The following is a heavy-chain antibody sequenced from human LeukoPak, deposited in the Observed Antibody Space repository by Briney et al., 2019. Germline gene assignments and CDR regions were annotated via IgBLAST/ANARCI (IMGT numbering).Heavy chain of an antibody. V-gene: IGHV3-7*01. CDR3: ARDDSSGYYYFDN. Sequence: PGGSLRLSCVGSGFTFSNYWMSWVRQAPGQGLERVANINQDGSEKYSVDSVKGRFTFSRDNAKNSLFLQMNSLRADDTAVYYCARDDSSGYYYFDNWGQGTLVTVSS. CDR2: INQDGSEK. D-gene: IGHD3-22*01. J-gene: IGHJ4*02. CDR1: GFTFSNYW.